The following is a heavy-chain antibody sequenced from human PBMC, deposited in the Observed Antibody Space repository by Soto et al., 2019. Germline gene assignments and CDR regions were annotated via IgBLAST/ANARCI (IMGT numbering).Heavy chain of an antibody. V-gene: IGHV1-69*04. Sequence: SVKISCKASGGTFSIYTISWVRQAPGQGLEWMGRIIPILGIANYAQKFQGRVTITADKSTSTAYMELRSLRSDDTAVYYCARDSPPVDYWGQGTLVTVSS. CDR1: GGTFSIYT. J-gene: IGHJ4*02. CDR2: IIPILGIA. CDR3: ARDSPPVDY.